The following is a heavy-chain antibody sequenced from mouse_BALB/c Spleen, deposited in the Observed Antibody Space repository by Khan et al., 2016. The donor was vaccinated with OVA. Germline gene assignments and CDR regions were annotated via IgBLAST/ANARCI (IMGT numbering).Heavy chain of an antibody. Sequence: EVELVESGGDLVKPGGSLKLSCAASGFNFSTYGMSWVRQAPDKRLEWVATVSTGGSYTYYPDSVKGRFTISRDNAKNTLYLQMSGLRSEDTAMFSCTRLAYYYDSEGFAYWGQGTLVTVSA. J-gene: IGHJ3*01. CDR1: GFNFSTYG. V-gene: IGHV5-6*01. CDR3: TRLAYYYDSEGFAY. CDR2: VSTGGSYT. D-gene: IGHD1-1*01.